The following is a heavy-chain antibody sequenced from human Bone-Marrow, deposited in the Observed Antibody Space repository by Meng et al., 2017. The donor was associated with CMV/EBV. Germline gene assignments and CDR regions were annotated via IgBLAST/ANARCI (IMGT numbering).Heavy chain of an antibody. Sequence: GSLRLSCTVSGDSISRYYWSWIRQPPGKGLEWIGYIYYSGSTNLNPSLKSRVTISVDTSKNQFSLKLSSVTAADTAAYYCARDTKYQGLFDIWGQGTMVTVSS. CDR2: IYYSGST. CDR1: GDSISRYY. V-gene: IGHV4-59*01. CDR3: ARDTKYQGLFDI. D-gene: IGHD2-2*01. J-gene: IGHJ3*02.